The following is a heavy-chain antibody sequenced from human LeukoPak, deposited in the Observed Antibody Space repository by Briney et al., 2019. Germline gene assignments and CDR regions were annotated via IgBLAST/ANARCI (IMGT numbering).Heavy chain of an antibody. D-gene: IGHD2-2*01. CDR3: APATGSY. CDR2: ISGSGGST. V-gene: IGHV3-23*01. Sequence: GGSLRLSCAASGFTLTRHAMSWVRQAPGKGLEWVSAISGSGGSTYYADSVKGRFTISRDNSKNTLYLQMNSLRAEDTAVYYCAPATGSYWGQGTLVTVSS. J-gene: IGHJ4*02. CDR1: GFTLTRHA.